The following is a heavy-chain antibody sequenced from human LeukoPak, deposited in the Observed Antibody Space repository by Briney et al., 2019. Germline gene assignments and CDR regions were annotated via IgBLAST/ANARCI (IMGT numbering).Heavy chain of an antibody. CDR3: AKDNRRHYTSGPNPDSLH. J-gene: IGHJ4*02. Sequence: GGSLRLSCAASGFTFSNYAMSWGRQAPGKGLEWVSVISSGGNTYFADSVKGRFTISRDNSENTLYLQMNSLRVEDTAFYYCAKDNRRHYTSGPNPDSLHWGQGALVTVSS. D-gene: IGHD6-19*01. CDR1: GFTFSNYA. V-gene: IGHV3-23*01. CDR2: ISSGGNT.